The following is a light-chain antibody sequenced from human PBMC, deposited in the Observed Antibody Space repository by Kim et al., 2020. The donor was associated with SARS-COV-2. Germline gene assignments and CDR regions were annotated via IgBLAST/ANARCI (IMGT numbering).Light chain of an antibody. V-gene: IGLV2-14*04. CDR1: SSDVGAYKY. J-gene: IGLJ1*01. CDR2: DVS. Sequence: GQSITISCTGTSSDVGAYKYVSWYQQHPDKAPELMIFDVSERPSGISNRFSGSKSGNTASLTISGLQAEDEADYYCSSYARSSSYVFGTGTKVTVL. CDR3: SSYARSSSYV.